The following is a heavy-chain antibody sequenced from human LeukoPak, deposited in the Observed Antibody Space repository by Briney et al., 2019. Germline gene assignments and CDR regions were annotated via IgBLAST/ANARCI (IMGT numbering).Heavy chain of an antibody. CDR3: ARDLPAVAGFDY. D-gene: IGHD6-19*01. V-gene: IGHV1-2*02. Sequence: ASVKVSCKASGYTFSSYAIAWVRQAPGQGPEWMGWINPNSGGTNYAQKFQGRVTMTRDTSISTAYMELSRLRSDDTAVYYCARDLPAVAGFDYWGQGTLVTVSS. J-gene: IGHJ4*02. CDR1: GYTFSSYA. CDR2: INPNSGGT.